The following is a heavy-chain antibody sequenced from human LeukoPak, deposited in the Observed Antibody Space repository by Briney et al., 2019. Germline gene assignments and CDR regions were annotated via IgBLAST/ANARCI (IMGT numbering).Heavy chain of an antibody. CDR3: ARERKFYGYYDPTDQYRGHFDY. V-gene: IGHV1-2*02. J-gene: IGHJ4*02. D-gene: IGHD3-22*01. Sequence: ASVKVSCKASGYTFTGYYMHWVRQAPGQGLEWMGWINPNSGGTNYAQKFQGRVTMTRDTSISTACMELSRLRSDDTAVYFCARERKFYGYYDPTDQYRGHFDYWGQGTLVTVSS. CDR1: GYTFTGYY. CDR2: INPNSGGT.